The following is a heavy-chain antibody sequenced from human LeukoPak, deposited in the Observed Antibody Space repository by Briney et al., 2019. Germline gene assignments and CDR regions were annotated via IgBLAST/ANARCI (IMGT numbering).Heavy chain of an antibody. CDR2: INTNTGNP. CDR3: ARGYSSSWLNWFDP. D-gene: IGHD6-13*01. J-gene: IGHJ5*02. V-gene: IGHV7-4-1*02. CDR1: GYTFTSYA. Sequence: ASVKVSCKASGYTFTSYAMNWVRQAPGQGPEWMGWINTNTGNPTYAQGFTGRFVFSLDTSVSTAYLQISSLKAEDTAVYYCARGYSSSWLNWFDPWGQGTLVTVSS.